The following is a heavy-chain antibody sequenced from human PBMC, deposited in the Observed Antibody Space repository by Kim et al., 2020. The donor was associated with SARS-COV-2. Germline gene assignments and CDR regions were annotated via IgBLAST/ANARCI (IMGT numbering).Heavy chain of an antibody. Sequence: SETLSLTCTVSGGSISSYYWSWIRQPPGKGLEWIGYIYYTGSINYNPSLKSRVTISVDTSKNQFSLKLNSVTAADTAVYSCARGASGSYPAVYFDYWGQGTMVTVSS. CDR3: ARGASGSYPAVYFDY. CDR1: GGSISSYY. CDR2: IYYTGSI. V-gene: IGHV4-59*01. D-gene: IGHD1-26*01. J-gene: IGHJ4*03.